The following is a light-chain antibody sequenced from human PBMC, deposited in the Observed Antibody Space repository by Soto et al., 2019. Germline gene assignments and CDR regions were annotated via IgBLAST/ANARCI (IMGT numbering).Light chain of an antibody. V-gene: IGLV2-14*01. CDR1: NRDVGSYNL. J-gene: IGLJ3*02. CDR3: SSYTSDITQV. Sequence: QSALTQPASVSGSPGQSITIACTGTNRDVGSYNLVSWYQQRPGDAPKLIISEVRNRPSGISYRFTGSKSGNTASLTISGLQAEDEADYYCSSYTSDITQVFGGGTKLTVL. CDR2: EVR.